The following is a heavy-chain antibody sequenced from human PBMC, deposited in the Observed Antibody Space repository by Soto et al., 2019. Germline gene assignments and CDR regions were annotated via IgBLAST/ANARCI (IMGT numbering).Heavy chain of an antibody. J-gene: IGHJ6*02. Sequence: EVQLVESGGVVVQPGGSLRLSCAASGFTFDDYTMHWVRQAPGKGLEWVSLISWDGGSTYYADSVKGRFTISRDNSKNSLYLQMNSLRTEDTALYYCAKGMRAPKYSGYDLAYYGMDVWGQGTTVTVSS. V-gene: IGHV3-43*01. CDR1: GFTFDDYT. D-gene: IGHD5-12*01. CDR3: AKGMRAPKYSGYDLAYYGMDV. CDR2: ISWDGGST.